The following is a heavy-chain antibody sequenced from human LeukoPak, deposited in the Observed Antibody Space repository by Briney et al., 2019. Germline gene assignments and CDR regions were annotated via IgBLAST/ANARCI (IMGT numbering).Heavy chain of an antibody. J-gene: IGHJ6*02. V-gene: IGHV4-34*01. D-gene: IGHD2-2*01. CDR3: ASPRVPAARTYYYYGMDV. CDR1: GGSFSGYY. Sequence: SETLSLICAVYGGSFSGYYWSWIRPPPGKGLEGIGEINHSGSTNYNPSLKSRVTISVDTSKNRFSLKLSSVTAAPTAVYYCASPRVPAARTYYYYGMDVWGQGTTVTVSS. CDR2: INHSGST.